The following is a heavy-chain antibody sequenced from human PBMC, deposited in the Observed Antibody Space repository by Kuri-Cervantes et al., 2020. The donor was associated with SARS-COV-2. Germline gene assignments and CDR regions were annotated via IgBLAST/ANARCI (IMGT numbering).Heavy chain of an antibody. D-gene: IGHD1-1*01. J-gene: IGHJ6*02. CDR2: IYPGDSDT. Sequence: KVSCKGSGYSITSYWIGWVRRMLGKGLEWMGIIYPGDSDTRYSPSFQRQVTISADKSISTAYLQWSSLKASDTAMYYCARSSRGYYYYGMDVWGQGTTVTVSS. V-gene: IGHV5-51*01. CDR1: GYSITSYW. CDR3: ARSSRGYYYYGMDV.